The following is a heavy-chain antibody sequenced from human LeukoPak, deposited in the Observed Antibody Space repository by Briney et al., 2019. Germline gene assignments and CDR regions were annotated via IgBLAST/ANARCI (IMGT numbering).Heavy chain of an antibody. CDR3: AREIRYRVEIGFDP. Sequence: ASVKVSCKASGGTFSSYAISWVRQAPGQGLEWMGGIIPIFGTANYAQKFQGRVTITADESTSTAYMELRSLRSEDTAVYYCAREIRYRVEIGFDPWGQGTLVTVSS. D-gene: IGHD1-1*01. V-gene: IGHV1-69*13. CDR2: IIPIFGTA. CDR1: GGTFSSYA. J-gene: IGHJ5*02.